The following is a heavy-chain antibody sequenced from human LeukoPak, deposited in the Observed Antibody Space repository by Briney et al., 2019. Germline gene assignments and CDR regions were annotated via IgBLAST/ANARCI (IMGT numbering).Heavy chain of an antibody. V-gene: IGHV3-73*01. Sequence: GGSLRLSCAASGVTFSGSAMHWVRQASGKGLEWVGRIRSKANSYATAYAASGKGRFTISRDDSKNTAYLQMNSLKTEDTAVYYCTRHSGPGAVRFDPWGQGTLVTVSS. CDR3: TRHSGPGAVRFDP. CDR2: IRSKANSYAT. D-gene: IGHD3-10*01. CDR1: GVTFSGSA. J-gene: IGHJ5*02.